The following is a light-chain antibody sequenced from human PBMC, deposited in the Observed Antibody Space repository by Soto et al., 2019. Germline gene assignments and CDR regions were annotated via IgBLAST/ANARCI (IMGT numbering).Light chain of an antibody. J-gene: IGLJ3*02. CDR1: TGSVTTGNH. CDR3: LFASDGVLV. CDR2: DTT. V-gene: IGLV7-43*01. Sequence: QAVVTQEPSLTVSPGGTVTLTCASSTGSVTTGNHPNWFQQKPGQPPRALIYDTTNKHSWTPARFSGSLLGVKAALTLSGVQPEDEADYYCLFASDGVLVFGGGTKLTVL.